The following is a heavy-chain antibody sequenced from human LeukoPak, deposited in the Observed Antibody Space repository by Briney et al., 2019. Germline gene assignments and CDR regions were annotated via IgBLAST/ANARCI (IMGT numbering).Heavy chain of an antibody. CDR3: VKGGVPAAMLYYYYGMDV. Sequence: GGSLRLSCSASGFTFSSYAMHWVRQAPWKVLEYVSSISSNGGSTYYADSVKGRFTISRDNSKNTLYLQMSSLRAEDTAVYYCVKGGVPAAMLYYYYGMDVWGKGTTVTVSS. V-gene: IGHV3-64D*06. CDR2: ISSNGGST. CDR1: GFTFSSYA. D-gene: IGHD2-2*01. J-gene: IGHJ6*04.